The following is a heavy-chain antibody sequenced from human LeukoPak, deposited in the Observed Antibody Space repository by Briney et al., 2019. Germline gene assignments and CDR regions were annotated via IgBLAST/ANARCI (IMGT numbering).Heavy chain of an antibody. Sequence: GGSLRISCAASGFTFSSYSMNWVRQAPGKGLEWVSYISSSSSTIYYADSVKGRFTISRDNAKNSLYLQMNSLRAEDTAVYYCASGVGFVDPWGQGTLVTVSS. V-gene: IGHV3-48*01. CDR1: GFTFSSYS. CDR2: ISSSSSTI. J-gene: IGHJ5*02. D-gene: IGHD3-10*01. CDR3: ASGVGFVDP.